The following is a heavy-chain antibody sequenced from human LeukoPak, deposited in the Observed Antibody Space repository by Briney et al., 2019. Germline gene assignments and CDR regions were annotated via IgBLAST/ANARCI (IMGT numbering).Heavy chain of an antibody. CDR3: ARDRSGSYYFDY. D-gene: IGHD1-26*01. V-gene: IGHV4-34*01. J-gene: IGHJ4*02. CDR2: INHSGST. CDR1: GGPFSRYH. Sequence: PSETLSLTCAVNGGPFSRYHWSWIRQPPGKGLEFIGEINHSGSTNYNPSLKSRVTISVDTSKNQFSLKLSSVTAADTAVYYCARDRSGSYYFDYWGQGTLVTVSS.